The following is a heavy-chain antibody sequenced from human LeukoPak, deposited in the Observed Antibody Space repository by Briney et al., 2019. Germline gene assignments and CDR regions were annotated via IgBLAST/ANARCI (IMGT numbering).Heavy chain of an antibody. CDR3: ASRVATIAHYYYMDV. V-gene: IGHV4-39*01. CDR1: GGSISSSSYY. Sequence: SETLSLTCTVSGGSISSSSYYWGWIRQPPGKGLEWIGSIYYSGSTYYNPSLKSRVTISVDTSKNQFSLKLSSVTAADTAVYYCASRVATIAHYYYMDVWGKGTTVTVSS. J-gene: IGHJ6*03. D-gene: IGHD2-15*01. CDR2: IYYSGST.